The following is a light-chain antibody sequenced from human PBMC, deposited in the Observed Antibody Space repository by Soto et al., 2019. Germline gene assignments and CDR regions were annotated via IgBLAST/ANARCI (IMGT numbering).Light chain of an antibody. CDR1: QGISNY. V-gene: IGKV1-27*01. J-gene: IGKJ1*01. CDR3: QSMGT. Sequence: IQMPQSPSSLSASVGDRVTITCRASQGISNYLSWYQQKPGKVPKLLIYAASTLQSGVPSRFSGSGSGTDFTLTISSLQPEDVATYYCQSMGTFGQGTKVDI. CDR2: AAS.